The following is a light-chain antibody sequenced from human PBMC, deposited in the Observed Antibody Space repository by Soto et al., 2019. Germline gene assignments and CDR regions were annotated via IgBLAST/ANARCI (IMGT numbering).Light chain of an antibody. Sequence: EIVMTQSPATLSVSPGERATLSCRASQSVSSSYLAWYQQKPGQAPRLLIYGASSRATGIPDRFSGSGSGTDFTLTISSLEPEDFAVYYCQQRNNWPITFGQGTRLEIK. CDR2: GAS. V-gene: IGKV3D-20*02. J-gene: IGKJ5*01. CDR3: QQRNNWPIT. CDR1: QSVSSSY.